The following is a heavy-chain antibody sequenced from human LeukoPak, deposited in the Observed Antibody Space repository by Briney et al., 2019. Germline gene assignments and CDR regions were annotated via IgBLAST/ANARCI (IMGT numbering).Heavy chain of an antibody. V-gene: IGHV3-21*01. CDR1: GFIFSSYN. Sequence: GGSLRLSCAASGFIFSSYNMNWVRQAPGKGLEWVSSISNGGGYIYYEDSVKGRFTISRDNAKNSLYLQMNSLRAEDTAVYYCTREVSGSLYFDYWGQGTLVTVSS. CDR3: TREVSGSLYFDY. J-gene: IGHJ4*02. D-gene: IGHD1-26*01. CDR2: ISNGGGYI.